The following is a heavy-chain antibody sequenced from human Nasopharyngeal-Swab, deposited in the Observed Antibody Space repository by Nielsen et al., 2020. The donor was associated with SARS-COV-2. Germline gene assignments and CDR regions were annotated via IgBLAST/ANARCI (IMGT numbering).Heavy chain of an antibody. CDR3: ASHDYGDYGVVDY. CDR2: IYYSGST. J-gene: IGHJ4*02. D-gene: IGHD4-17*01. Sequence: RQAPGKGLEWIGSIYYSGSTNYNPSLKSRVTISVDTSKNQFSLKLSSVTAADTAVYYCASHDYGDYGVVDYWGQGTLVTVSS. V-gene: IGHV4-39*01.